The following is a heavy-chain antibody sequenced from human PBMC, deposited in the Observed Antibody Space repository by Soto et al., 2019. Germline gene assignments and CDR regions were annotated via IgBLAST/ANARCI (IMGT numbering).Heavy chain of an antibody. Sequence: QVQLVQSGAEVKKPVSSVKVSCKASGGTFSSYAISWVRQAPGQGLEWMGGISPIFGTANYAQKFQGRVTITADEATSTASRERSSRRAEDTAVDDCARDGTERLQVDYWGEGTLGTVPS. CDR2: ISPIFGTA. CDR3: ARDGTERLQVDY. J-gene: IGHJ4*02. CDR1: GGTFSSYA. D-gene: IGHD4-4*01. V-gene: IGHV1-69*01.